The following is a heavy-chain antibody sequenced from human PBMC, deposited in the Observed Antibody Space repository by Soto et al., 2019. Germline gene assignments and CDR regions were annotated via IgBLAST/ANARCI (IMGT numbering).Heavy chain of an antibody. J-gene: IGHJ6*03. CDR1: GGSISSSSYY. Sequence: SETLSLTCTVSGGSISSSSYYWGWIRQPPGKGLEWIGSIYYSGSTYYNPSLKSRVTISVDTSKNQFSLKLSSVTAADTAVYYCARPIRGLRSPKGGYYYYMDVWGKGTTVTVSS. V-gene: IGHV4-39*01. D-gene: IGHD3-10*01. CDR3: ARPIRGLRSPKGGYYYYMDV. CDR2: IYYSGST.